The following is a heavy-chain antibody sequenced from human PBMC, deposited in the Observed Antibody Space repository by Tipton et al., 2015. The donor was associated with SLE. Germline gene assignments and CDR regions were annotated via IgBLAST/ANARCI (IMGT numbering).Heavy chain of an antibody. V-gene: IGHV4-61*01. CDR1: GGSISSSSYY. D-gene: IGHD1-26*01. Sequence: TLSLTCTVSGGSISSSSYYWSWIRQPPGKGLEWIGYIYYSGSTNYNPSLKSRVTISVDTSKNQFSLKLSSVTAADTAVYYCARAGRVQGATYYFDYWGQGTLVTVSS. CDR2: IYYSGST. J-gene: IGHJ4*02. CDR3: ARAGRVQGATYYFDY.